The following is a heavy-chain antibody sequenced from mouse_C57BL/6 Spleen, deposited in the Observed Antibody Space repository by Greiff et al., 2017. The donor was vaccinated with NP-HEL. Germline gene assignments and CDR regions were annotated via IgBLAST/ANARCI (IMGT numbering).Heavy chain of an antibody. CDR3: ARWGYGNHWYFDV. Sequence: VQLQQPGAELVKPGASVKMSCKASGYTFTSYWITWVKQRPGQGLEWIGDIYPGSGSPNYNEKFKSKATLTVDTSSSTAYMQLSSLTSEDSAVYYCARWGYGNHWYFDVWGTGTTVTVSS. CDR1: GYTFTSYW. V-gene: IGHV1-55*01. CDR2: IYPGSGSP. J-gene: IGHJ1*03. D-gene: IGHD2-1*01.